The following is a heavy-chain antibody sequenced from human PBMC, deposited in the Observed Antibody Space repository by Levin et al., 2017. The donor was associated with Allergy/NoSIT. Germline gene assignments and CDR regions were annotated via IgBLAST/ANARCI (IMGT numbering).Heavy chain of an antibody. CDR3: ARLGIYDYIWGRPGVSAFDI. Sequence: HGESLKISCKGSGYSFTSYWIGWVRQMPGKGLEWMGIIYPGDSDTRYSPSFQGQVTISADKSISTAYLQWSSLKASDTAMYYCARLGIYDYIWGRPGVSAFDIWGQGTMVTVSS. J-gene: IGHJ3*02. CDR2: IYPGDSDT. CDR1: GYSFTSYW. D-gene: IGHD3-16*01. V-gene: IGHV5-51*01.